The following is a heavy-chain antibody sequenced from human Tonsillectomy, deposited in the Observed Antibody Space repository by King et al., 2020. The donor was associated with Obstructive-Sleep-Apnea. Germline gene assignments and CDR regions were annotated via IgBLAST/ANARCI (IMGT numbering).Heavy chain of an antibody. CDR1: GYTFTGYY. J-gene: IGHJ4*02. CDR3: AIYSSGWYRFNY. V-gene: IGHV1-2*02. CDR2: VDPHSGGT. Sequence: QLVQSGAEVKKPGASVKVSCKASGYTFTGYYLHWVRQAPGQGLEWMGWVDPHSGGTNYAQKFQGRVTMTRDTSINTAYMGLSRLRSDDTAVYYCAIYSSGWYRFNYWGQGTLVTVSS. D-gene: IGHD6-19*01.